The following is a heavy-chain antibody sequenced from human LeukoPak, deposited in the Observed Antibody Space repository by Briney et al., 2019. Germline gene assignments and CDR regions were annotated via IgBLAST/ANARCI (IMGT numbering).Heavy chain of an antibody. V-gene: IGHV1-2*02. J-gene: IGHJ4*02. CDR3: ARGDSSWPLFDY. CDR2: INPNSGGT. Sequence: GASVKVSCKASGYTFTGYYMHWVRQAPGQGLEWMGWINPNSGGTNYAQKFQGRVTMTRDTSTSTVYMELSSLRSEDTAVYYCARGDSSWPLFDYWGQGTLVTVSS. D-gene: IGHD6-13*01. CDR1: GYTFTGYY.